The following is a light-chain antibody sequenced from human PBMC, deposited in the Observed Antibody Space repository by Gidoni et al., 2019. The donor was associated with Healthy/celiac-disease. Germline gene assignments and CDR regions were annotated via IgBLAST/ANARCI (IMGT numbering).Light chain of an antibody. Sequence: QSVLMQPPSVSGAPGQRVTISCTGTSSDIGANHGVHWFQQLPGPAPKLLIYDNTRRPSGVPARFSGSKFDTSASLAIAGLQAEDEADYFCQSYDTSLRVVFGGGTKVTVL. CDR2: DNT. J-gene: IGLJ2*01. CDR3: QSYDTSLRVV. CDR1: SSDIGANHG. V-gene: IGLV1-40*01.